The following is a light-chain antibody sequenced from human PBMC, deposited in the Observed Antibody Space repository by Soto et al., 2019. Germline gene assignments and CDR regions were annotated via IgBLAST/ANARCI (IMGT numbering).Light chain of an antibody. CDR3: QHYVNWPLT. J-gene: IGKJ4*01. V-gene: IGKV3-15*01. Sequence: EIVMTQSPATLSVSLGAGATLSCRASQGIGDTLAWYQQKPGQTPRLLIYDTSIRATGVPARFSGSRSGAECTRTISSLQSEDFAVYYGQHYVNWPLTFGGGTKVDIK. CDR2: DTS. CDR1: QGIGDT.